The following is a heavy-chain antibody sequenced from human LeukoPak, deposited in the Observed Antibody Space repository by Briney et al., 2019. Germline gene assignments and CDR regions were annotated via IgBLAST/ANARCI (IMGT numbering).Heavy chain of an antibody. CDR1: GGTFSSYA. V-gene: IGHV1-69*05. CDR3: AREDYYDSSGYSLFDY. D-gene: IGHD3-22*01. J-gene: IGHJ4*02. CDR2: IIPIFGTA. Sequence: SVKVSCKASGGTFSSYAISWVRQAPGQGLEWMGGIIPIFGTANYAQKFQGRVTITTDESTSTAYMELSSLRSEDTAVYYCAREDYYDSSGYSLFDYWCQGTLVTVSS.